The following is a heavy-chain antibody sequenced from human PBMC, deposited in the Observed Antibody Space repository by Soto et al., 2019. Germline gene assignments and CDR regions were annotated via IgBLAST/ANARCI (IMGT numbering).Heavy chain of an antibody. J-gene: IGHJ4*02. Sequence: HPGGSLRLSCAASGLTFSNYAMSWVRQAPGKGLEWVSGVTGSGNSAYYADSVNGRFTISKDNSKNTLFLQMNRLRAEDTAVYYCAKSTNYYYDSSGYLGLDYWGRGTLVTVSS. CDR1: GLTFSNYA. V-gene: IGHV3-23*01. D-gene: IGHD3-22*01. CDR2: VTGSGNSA. CDR3: AKSTNYYYDSSGYLGLDY.